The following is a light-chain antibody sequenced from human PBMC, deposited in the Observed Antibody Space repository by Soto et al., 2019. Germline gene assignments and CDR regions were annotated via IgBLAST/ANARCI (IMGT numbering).Light chain of an antibody. CDR2: EVN. CDR3: GSYGGSNNWV. Sequence: QSALTKPPSASGSPGQSVTISCTGTSSDVGGYNYVSWYQQYPGKAPKLMIFEVNRRPSGVPDRFSGSKSGNTASLSVSGLQAEDEADYYCGSYGGSNNWVFGGGTKLTVL. CDR1: SSDVGGYNY. V-gene: IGLV2-8*01. J-gene: IGLJ3*02.